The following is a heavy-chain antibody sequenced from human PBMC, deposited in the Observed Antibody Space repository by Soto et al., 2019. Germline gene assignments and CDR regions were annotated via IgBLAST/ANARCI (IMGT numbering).Heavy chain of an antibody. Sequence: ASVTVSSKASGYTFTSYGISWVRQAPGQSLEWMGWISTYTGNTNYAQKLQGRVTMTTDTSTSTAYMELRSLRSDDTAVYYCARGYYYGSGRPTPGGMDVWGQGTTVTVSS. CDR1: GYTFTSYG. CDR3: ARGYYYGSGRPTPGGMDV. J-gene: IGHJ6*02. CDR2: ISTYTGNT. D-gene: IGHD3-10*01. V-gene: IGHV1-18*01.